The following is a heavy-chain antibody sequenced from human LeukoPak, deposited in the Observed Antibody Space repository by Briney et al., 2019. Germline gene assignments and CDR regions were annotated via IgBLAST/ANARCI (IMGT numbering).Heavy chain of an antibody. V-gene: IGHV3-7*01. CDR1: GFTFSSYW. CDR2: IKQDGSEI. CDR3: TGEPPYYYYMDV. Sequence: GGSLRLSCAASGFTFSSYWMSWVRQAPGKGLEWVANIKQDGSEIYYVDSVKDRFTISRDNAENSLYLQMNSLRAEDTAVYYCTGEPPYYYYMDVWGKGTTVTVSS. J-gene: IGHJ6*03.